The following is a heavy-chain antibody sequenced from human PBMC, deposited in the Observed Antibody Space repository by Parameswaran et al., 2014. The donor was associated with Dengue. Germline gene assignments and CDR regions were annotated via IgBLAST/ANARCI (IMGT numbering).Heavy chain of an antibody. J-gene: IGHJ6*02. Sequence: VRQMPGKGLEWMGIIYPGDSDTRYSPSFQGQVTISADKSISTAYLQWSSLKASDTAMYYCARHPSGTMVRGVIYYYYGMDVWGQGTTVTVSS. CDR3: ARHPSGTMVRGVIYYYYGMDV. D-gene: IGHD3-10*01. V-gene: IGHV5-51*01. CDR2: IYPGDSDT.